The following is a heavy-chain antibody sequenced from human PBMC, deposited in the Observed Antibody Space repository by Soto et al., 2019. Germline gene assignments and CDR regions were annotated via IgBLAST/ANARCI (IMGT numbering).Heavy chain of an antibody. CDR1: GDSISSSNYY. CDR2: IYYSGST. V-gene: IGHV4-39*01. D-gene: IGHD6-19*01. J-gene: IGHJ6*02. CDR3: ARGPTYSSGWYFSPAAAGRSGMDV. Sequence: SETLSLTCTVSGDSISSSNYYWGWIRQPPGKGLEWIGIIYYSGSTYYNPSLKSRVTISVDTSKNQFSLQLNSVTPEDTAVYYCARGPTYSSGWYFSPAAAGRSGMDVWGQGTTVTVSS.